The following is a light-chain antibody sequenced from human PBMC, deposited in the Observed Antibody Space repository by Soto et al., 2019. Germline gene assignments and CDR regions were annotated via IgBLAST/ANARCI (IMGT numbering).Light chain of an antibody. V-gene: IGKV3-11*01. CDR3: QQRSNWPLT. CDR2: DAS. Sequence: EIVLTQSPATLSLSPGESATLSCRASQSLSSYLAWYQQKPGQAPRLLMFDASNRATDIPARFSGSGSGTEFTLTINSLELEDFAVYYCQQRSNWPLTFGGGTKVEI. CDR1: QSLSSY. J-gene: IGKJ4*01.